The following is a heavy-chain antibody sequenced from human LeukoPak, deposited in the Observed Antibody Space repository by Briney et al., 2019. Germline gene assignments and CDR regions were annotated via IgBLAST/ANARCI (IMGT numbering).Heavy chain of an antibody. CDR2: ISWHSDNI. CDR3: AKGIAAAYYYYGMDV. CDR1: GFTFDDYA. J-gene: IGHJ6*02. Sequence: GGSLRLSCAASGFTFDDYAMHWVRQAPGKGLEWVSGISWHSDNIGYADSVKGRFTISRDNTKNSLYLQMNSLRAEDTALYYCAKGIAAAYYYYGMDVWGQGTTVTVSS. D-gene: IGHD6-13*01. V-gene: IGHV3-9*01.